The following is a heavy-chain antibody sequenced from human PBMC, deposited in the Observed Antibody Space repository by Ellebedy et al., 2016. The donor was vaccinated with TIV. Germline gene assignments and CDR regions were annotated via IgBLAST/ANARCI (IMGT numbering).Heavy chain of an antibody. J-gene: IGHJ4*02. Sequence: AASVKVSCKASGYTFTDYYLHWVRQAPGQGLGWMGWINPNSGGTNFAQKFKGWVTMTRDTSISTAFMELGSLRPDDTAVYYCASGGGNYPKREFDYWGQGTLVTVSS. D-gene: IGHD1-7*01. CDR3: ASGGGNYPKREFDY. CDR1: GYTFTDYY. V-gene: IGHV1-2*04. CDR2: INPNSGGT.